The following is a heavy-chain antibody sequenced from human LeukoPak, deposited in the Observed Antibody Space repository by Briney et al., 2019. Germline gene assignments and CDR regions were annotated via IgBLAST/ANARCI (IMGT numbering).Heavy chain of an antibody. CDR1: GFTFSDYY. J-gene: IGHJ4*02. D-gene: IGHD3-16*02. Sequence: TTGGSLRLSCAASGFTFSDYYMSWIRQAPGKGREWVSYISSSSSYTNYADSVKGRFTISRDNAKNSLYLQMNSLRAEDTAVYYCASGRLGELSLYDYWGQGTLVTVSS. CDR3: ASGRLGELSLYDY. V-gene: IGHV3-11*03. CDR2: ISSSSSYT.